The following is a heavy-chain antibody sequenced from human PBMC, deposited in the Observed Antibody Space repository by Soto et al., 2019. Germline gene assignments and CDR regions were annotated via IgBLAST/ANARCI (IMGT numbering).Heavy chain of an antibody. CDR1: GFTVSSNY. J-gene: IGHJ3*02. Sequence: EVQLVESGGGLVQPGGSLRLSCAASGFTVSSNYMSWVRQAPGKGLEWVSVIYSGGSTYYADSVKGRFTISRDNSKNTLYLQMNSLRAEDTAVYYCARDLSPGGSDAFDIWGQGTMVTVSS. CDR2: IYSGGST. V-gene: IGHV3-66*01. D-gene: IGHD2-15*01. CDR3: ARDLSPGGSDAFDI.